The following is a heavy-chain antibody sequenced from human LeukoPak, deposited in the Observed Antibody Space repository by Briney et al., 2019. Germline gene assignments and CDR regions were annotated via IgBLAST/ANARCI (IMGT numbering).Heavy chain of an antibody. CDR2: IYYSGST. V-gene: IGHV4-59*08. Sequence: ASETLSLTCTVSGGSISSYYWSWIRQPPGKGLEWIGYIYYSGSTNYNPSLKSRVTISVDTSKNQFSLNLSSVTAADTAVYFCARGFGGQEVYDYWGQGTLVTVSS. CDR3: ARGFGGQEVYDY. J-gene: IGHJ4*02. CDR1: GGSISSYY. D-gene: IGHD2-15*01.